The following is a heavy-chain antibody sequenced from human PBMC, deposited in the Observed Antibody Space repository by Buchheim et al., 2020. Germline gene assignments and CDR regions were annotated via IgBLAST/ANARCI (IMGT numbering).Heavy chain of an antibody. V-gene: IGHV3-48*01. J-gene: IGHJ6*02. CDR1: GFTFSSYS. CDR3: ARLTVTVFYYYYYGMDV. CDR2: ISSSSSTI. Sequence: EVQLVESGGGLVQPGGSLRLSCAASGFTFSSYSMNWVRQAPGKGLEWVSYISSSSSTIYYADSVKGRFTISRDSAKNSLYLQMNSLRAEDTAVYYCARLTVTVFYYYYYGMDVWGQGTT. D-gene: IGHD4-17*01.